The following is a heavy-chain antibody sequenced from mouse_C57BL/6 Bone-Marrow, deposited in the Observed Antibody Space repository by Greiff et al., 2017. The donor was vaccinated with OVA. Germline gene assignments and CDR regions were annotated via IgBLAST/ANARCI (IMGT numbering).Heavy chain of an antibody. CDR1: GYTFTDYN. D-gene: IGHD2-3*01. CDR2: INPNNGGT. Sequence: EVQLQQSGPELVKPGASVKIPCKASGYTFTDYNMDWVKQSHGKSLEWIGDINPNNGGTIYNQKFKGKATLTVDKSSSTAYMELRSLTSEDTAVYYCARREWLVLGYFDYWGQGTTLTVSA. V-gene: IGHV1-18*01. CDR3: ARREWLVLGYFDY. J-gene: IGHJ2*01.